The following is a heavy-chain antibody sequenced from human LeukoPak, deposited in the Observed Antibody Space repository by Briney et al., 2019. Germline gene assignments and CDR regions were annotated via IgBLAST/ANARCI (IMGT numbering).Heavy chain of an antibody. D-gene: IGHD6-19*01. CDR3: ARESESSGWYDY. J-gene: IGHJ4*02. V-gene: IGHV3-43*02. CDR1: GFTFSSYE. Sequence: GGSLRLSCAASGFTFSSYEMNWVRQAPGKGLEWVSLISGDGGSTFYADSVKGRFAISRDNSKNSLYLQMNSLRSDDTALYYCARESESSGWYDYWGQGTLVTVSS. CDR2: ISGDGGST.